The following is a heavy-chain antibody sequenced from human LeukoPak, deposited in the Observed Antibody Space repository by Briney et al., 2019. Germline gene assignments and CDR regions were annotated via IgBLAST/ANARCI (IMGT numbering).Heavy chain of an antibody. CDR2: INPNSGGT. CDR3: ASLFGSDESSGWSDY. CDR1: GYTFTGYY. D-gene: IGHD6-19*01. Sequence: ASVKASCKASGYTFTGYYMHWVRQAPGQGLGWMGWINPNSGGTNYAQKFQGRVTMTRDTSISTAYMELSRLRSDDTPVYYCASLFGSDESSGWSDYWGQGTLVTVSS. V-gene: IGHV1-2*02. J-gene: IGHJ4*02.